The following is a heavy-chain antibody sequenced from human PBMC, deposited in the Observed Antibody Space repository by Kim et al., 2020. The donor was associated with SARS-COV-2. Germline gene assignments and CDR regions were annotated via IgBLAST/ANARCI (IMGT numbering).Heavy chain of an antibody. CDR3: AKDLGDYGGNSRYYYYGMDV. CDR2: ISGSGGST. V-gene: IGHV3-23*01. Sequence: GGSLRLSCAASGFTFSSYAMSWVRQAPGKGLEWVSAISGSGGSTYYADPVKGRFTISRDNSKNTLYLQMNSLRAEDTAVYYCAKDLGDYGGNSRYYYYGMDVWGQGTTVTVSS. D-gene: IGHD4-17*01. J-gene: IGHJ6*02. CDR1: GFTFSSYA.